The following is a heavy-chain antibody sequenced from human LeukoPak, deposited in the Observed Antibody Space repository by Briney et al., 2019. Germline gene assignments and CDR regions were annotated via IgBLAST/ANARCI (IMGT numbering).Heavy chain of an antibody. CDR3: ARGVEVATIFYYYMDV. Sequence: GGSLRLSCAASGFTFSSYSMNWVRQAPGKGLEWVSSISSSSSYIYYADSVKGRFTISRDNAKNSLYLQMNSLRAEDTAVYYCARGVEVATIFYYYMDVWGKGTTVTVSS. CDR1: GFTFSSYS. V-gene: IGHV3-21*01. J-gene: IGHJ6*03. CDR2: ISSSSSYI. D-gene: IGHD5-24*01.